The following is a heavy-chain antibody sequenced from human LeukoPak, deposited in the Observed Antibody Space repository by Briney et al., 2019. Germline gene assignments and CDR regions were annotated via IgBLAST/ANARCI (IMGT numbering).Heavy chain of an antibody. V-gene: IGHV4-34*01. CDR1: GGSFSGYY. CDR2: INHSGST. Sequence: SETLSLTCAVYGGSFSGYYWSWIRQPPGKGLEWIGEINHSGSTNYNPSLKSRVTISVDTSKNQFSLKLSSVTAADTAVYYCAREYGSGSYSIWGQGTLVTVSS. D-gene: IGHD3-10*01. J-gene: IGHJ4*02. CDR3: AREYGSGSYSI.